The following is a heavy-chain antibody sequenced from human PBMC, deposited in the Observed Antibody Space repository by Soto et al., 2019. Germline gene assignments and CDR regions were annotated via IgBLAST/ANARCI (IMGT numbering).Heavy chain of an antibody. CDR2: IYYSGST. Sequence: QVQLQESGPGLVKPSETLSLTCTVSGGSISSYYWSWIRQPPGKGLEWIGYIYYSGSTNYNPSLKSRVTISVDTSKNQFSLKLSSVTAADTAVYYCARRVVVPAANNYYYYYMDVWGKGTTVTVSS. D-gene: IGHD2-2*01. CDR3: ARRVVVPAANNYYYYYMDV. V-gene: IGHV4-59*08. CDR1: GGSISSYY. J-gene: IGHJ6*03.